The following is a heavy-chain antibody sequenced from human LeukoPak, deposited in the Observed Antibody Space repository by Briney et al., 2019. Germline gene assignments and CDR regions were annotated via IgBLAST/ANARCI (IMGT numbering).Heavy chain of an antibody. CDR3: ATASWYYYSIDY. J-gene: IGHJ4*02. D-gene: IGHD6-13*01. CDR1: GYTLTELS. CDR2: FDPEDGET. Sequence: ASVKVSFKVSGYTLTELSMHWVRQAPGKGLEWMGGFDPEDGETIYAQKFQGRVTMTEDTSTDTAYMELSSLRSEDTAVYYCATASWYYYSIDYWGQGTLVTVSS. V-gene: IGHV1-24*01.